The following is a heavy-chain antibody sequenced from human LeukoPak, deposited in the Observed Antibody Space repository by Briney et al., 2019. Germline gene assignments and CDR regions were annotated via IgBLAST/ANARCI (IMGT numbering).Heavy chain of an antibody. J-gene: IGHJ4*02. CDR3: ARGNLRGYSYGYDLDY. V-gene: IGHV3-33*01. D-gene: IGHD5-18*01. CDR2: IWYDGSNK. CDR1: GFTFSSYG. Sequence: RTGGSLRLSCAASGFTFSSYGMHWVRQAPGKGLEWVAVIWYDGSNKYYADSVKGRFTISRDNSKNTLYLQMNSLRAEDTAVYYCARGNLRGYSYGYDLDYRGQGTLVTVSS.